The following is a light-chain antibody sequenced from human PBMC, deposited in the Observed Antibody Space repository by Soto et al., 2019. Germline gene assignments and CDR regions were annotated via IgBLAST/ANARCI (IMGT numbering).Light chain of an antibody. CDR2: DVT. V-gene: IGLV2-11*01. Sequence: QSALTQPRSVSGSPGQSVTISCTGTSSDVGVYNLVSWYQQHPGRAPKFLIYDVTERPSGVPDRFSGSKSGNTASLTISGLRPEDEADYYCCSYAGNYTLIFGGGTKVTVL. J-gene: IGLJ2*01. CDR1: SSDVGVYNL. CDR3: CSYAGNYTLI.